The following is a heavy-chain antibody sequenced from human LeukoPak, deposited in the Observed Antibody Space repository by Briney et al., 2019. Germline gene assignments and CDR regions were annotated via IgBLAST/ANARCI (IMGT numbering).Heavy chain of an antibody. V-gene: IGHV3-48*03. Sequence: SGGSLSLSCAASGFTFSSYEMNWVRQAPGKGLEWVSYISSSGSTIYYADSVKGRFTISRDNSKNTLYLQMNSLRAEDTAVYYCAKTGNPATGDYWGQGTLVTVSS. CDR1: GFTFSSYE. D-gene: IGHD1-1*01. CDR2: ISSSGSTI. J-gene: IGHJ4*02. CDR3: AKTGNPATGDY.